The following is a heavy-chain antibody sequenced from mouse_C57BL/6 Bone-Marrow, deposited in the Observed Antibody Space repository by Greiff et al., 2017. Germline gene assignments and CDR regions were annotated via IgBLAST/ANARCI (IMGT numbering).Heavy chain of an antibody. CDR3: ARVHYYGSSYWYFDV. V-gene: IGHV1-64*01. CDR2: IHPNSGST. Sequence: QVQLQQPGAELVKPGASVKLSCKASGYTFTSYWMHWVKQRPGQGLEWIGMIHPNSGSTNYNEKFKSKATLTVDKSSSTAYMQLSSLTSEDSAVYYGARVHYYGSSYWYFDVWGTGTTVTVSS. CDR1: GYTFTSYW. J-gene: IGHJ1*03. D-gene: IGHD1-1*01.